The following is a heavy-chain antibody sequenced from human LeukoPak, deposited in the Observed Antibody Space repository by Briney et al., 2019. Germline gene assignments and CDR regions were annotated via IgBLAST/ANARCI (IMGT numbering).Heavy chain of an antibody. CDR3: ARGDYGDYHISA. CDR1: GGSISSGTYC. V-gene: IGHV4-39*07. Sequence: ETLSLTCTVSGGSISSGTYCWSWIRQPPGKGLEWIGSIYHSGSTYYNPSLKSRVTISVDTSKNQFSLKLSSVTAADTAVYYCARGDYGDYHISAWGQGTLVTVSS. J-gene: IGHJ5*02. CDR2: IYHSGST. D-gene: IGHD4-17*01.